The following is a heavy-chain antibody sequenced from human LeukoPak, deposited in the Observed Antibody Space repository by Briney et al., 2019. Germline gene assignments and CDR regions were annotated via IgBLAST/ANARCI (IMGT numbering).Heavy chain of an antibody. D-gene: IGHD1-26*01. V-gene: IGHV3-30*03. Sequence: GESLRLSCAASGFTFSSYGMHWVREAPGKGVEWVAVISYDGSNKYYEASVRGRFPISRDNSKHTLYLQMNSLRAEDTAVYYWATDGEVVGAIWTARYYFDYWGQGNLVTVSS. CDR3: ATDGEVVGAIWTARYYFDY. J-gene: IGHJ4*02. CDR2: ISYDGSNK. CDR1: GFTFSSYG.